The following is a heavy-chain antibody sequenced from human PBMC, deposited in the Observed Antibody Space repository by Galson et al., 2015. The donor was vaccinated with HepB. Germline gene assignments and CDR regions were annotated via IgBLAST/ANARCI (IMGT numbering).Heavy chain of an antibody. D-gene: IGHD6-6*01. CDR2: IWYDGSNK. J-gene: IGHJ6*02. CDR1: GFTFSDYW. CDR3: AKGIKIVARRGYYYGMDV. Sequence: SLRLSCAASGFTFSDYWMHWVRQAPGKGLEWVAVIWYDGSNKYYADSVKGRFTISRDNSKNTLYLQMNSLRAEDTAVHHCAKGIKIVARRGYYYGMDVWGQGATVTVSS. V-gene: IGHV3-30*18.